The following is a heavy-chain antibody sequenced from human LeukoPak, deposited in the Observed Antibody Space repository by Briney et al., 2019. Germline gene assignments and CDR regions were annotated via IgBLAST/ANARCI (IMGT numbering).Heavy chain of an antibody. J-gene: IGHJ4*02. CDR1: GNYW. V-gene: IGHV3-74*01. CDR2: INSDGSWT. CDR3: VSFYETY. D-gene: IGHD2/OR15-2a*01. Sequence: GGSLRLSCAASGNYWMHWVRQVPGKGLAWVSHINSDGSWTSYADSVKGRFTISKDNAKNTVYLQMNSLRAEDTAVYYCVSFYETYWGRGTLVTVSS.